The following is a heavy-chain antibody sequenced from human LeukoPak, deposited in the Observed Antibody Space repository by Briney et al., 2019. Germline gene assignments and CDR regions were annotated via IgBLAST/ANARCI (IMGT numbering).Heavy chain of an antibody. CDR1: GFTFSNAW. Sequence: GGSLRLSCAASGFTFSNAWMSWVRQAPGNGLEWVGRIKSKTDGGTTDYAAPVKGRFTISRDDSKNTLYLQMNSLKTEDTAVYYCTSAFYYYGMDVWGQGTTVTVSS. CDR3: TSAFYYYGMDV. J-gene: IGHJ6*02. CDR2: IKSKTDGGTT. V-gene: IGHV3-15*01.